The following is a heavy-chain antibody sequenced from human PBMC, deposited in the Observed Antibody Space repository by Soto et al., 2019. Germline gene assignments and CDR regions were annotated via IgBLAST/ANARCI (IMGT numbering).Heavy chain of an antibody. CDR1: GFTFRSYG. J-gene: IGHJ3*02. Sequence: QVQLVESGGGVVQPGRSLRLSSAASGFTFRSYGMHWVREAPAKGLEWVAVISYDGSNKYYADSVKGRFTISRDNSKNTLYLQMNSLRAEDTAVYYCAKGGVGSTSNAFDIWGQGTMVTVSS. V-gene: IGHV3-30*18. D-gene: IGHD1-26*01. CDR3: AKGGVGSTSNAFDI. CDR2: ISYDGSNK.